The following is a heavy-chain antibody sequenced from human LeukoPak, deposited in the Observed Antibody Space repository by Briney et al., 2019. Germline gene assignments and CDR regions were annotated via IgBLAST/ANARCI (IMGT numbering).Heavy chain of an antibody. Sequence: SETLSLTCTVSGGSISSYYWSWIRQPAGKGLEWIGRIYTSGSTNYNPSLKSRVTMSVDTSKNQFSLKLSSVTAADTAVYYCARVAGGEEDYYYYMDVWGKGTTVTVSS. J-gene: IGHJ6*03. CDR2: IYTSGST. V-gene: IGHV4-4*07. CDR3: ARVAGGEEDYYYYMDV. CDR1: GGSISSYY. D-gene: IGHD3-10*01.